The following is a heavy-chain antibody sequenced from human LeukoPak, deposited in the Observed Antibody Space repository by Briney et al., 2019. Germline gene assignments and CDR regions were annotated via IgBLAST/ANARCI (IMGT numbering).Heavy chain of an antibody. Sequence: SETLSLTCTVSGGSISSYYWSWIRQPAGKGLEWIGRIYTSGTTNYNPSLKSRVTMSVDTSKSQFSFKLTSVTAADTAVYYCARGPYCGGDCYFDYWGQGTLVTVSS. D-gene: IGHD2-21*02. J-gene: IGHJ4*02. CDR1: GGSISSYY. CDR3: ARGPYCGGDCYFDY. V-gene: IGHV4-4*07. CDR2: IYTSGTT.